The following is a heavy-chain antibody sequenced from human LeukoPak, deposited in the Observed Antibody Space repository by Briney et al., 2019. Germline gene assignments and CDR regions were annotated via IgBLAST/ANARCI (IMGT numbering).Heavy chain of an antibody. CDR2: IYYSGST. Sequence: SETLSLTCTVPGGSISSSSYYWGWIRQPPGKGLEWIGSIYYSGSTYYNPSLKSRVTISVDTSKNQFSLKLSSVTAADTAVYYCARVGGYSYFDYWGQGTLVTVSS. V-gene: IGHV4-39*07. J-gene: IGHJ4*02. CDR3: ARVGGYSYFDY. D-gene: IGHD5-18*01. CDR1: GGSISSSSYY.